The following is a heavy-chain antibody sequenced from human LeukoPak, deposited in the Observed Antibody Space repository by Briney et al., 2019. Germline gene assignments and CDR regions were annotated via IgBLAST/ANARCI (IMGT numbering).Heavy chain of an antibody. D-gene: IGHD5-24*01. CDR2: ISYDGSNK. Sequence: PGRSLRLSCAASGFTFSTYAMHWVRQAPGKGLEWVAVISYDGSNKYYADSVKGRFTISRDNSKNTLYLQMNSLRAEDTAVYYCARDLKADGYNYDYFDYWGQGTLVTASS. J-gene: IGHJ4*02. CDR1: GFTFSTYA. V-gene: IGHV3-30-3*01. CDR3: ARDLKADGYNYDYFDY.